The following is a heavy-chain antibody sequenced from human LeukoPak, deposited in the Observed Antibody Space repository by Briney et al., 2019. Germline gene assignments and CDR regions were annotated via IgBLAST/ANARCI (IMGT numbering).Heavy chain of an antibody. J-gene: IGHJ4*02. V-gene: IGHV3-21*01. CDR1: GFTFSSYS. CDR3: ARDSDWNDGLDY. CDR2: ISTSSLYI. D-gene: IGHD1-1*01. Sequence: GGSLRLSCAASGFTFSSYSMNWVRQAPGKGLEWVSSISTSSLYIYYADSVKGRFTVSRNNARNSLYLQVNGLRAEDTAVYYCARDSDWNDGLDYWGQGTLVTVSS.